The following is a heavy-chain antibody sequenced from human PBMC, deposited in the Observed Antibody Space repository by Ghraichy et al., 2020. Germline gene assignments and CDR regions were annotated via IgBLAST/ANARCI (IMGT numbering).Heavy chain of an antibody. Sequence: GGSLRLSCAVAGFTVSGNYMSWVRQAPGKGLEWVAIVYSGGSTYYADSVKGRFTMSRDDSKNMLFLQMNSLSAGDTAVYYCAGYCSSSRCLNPHDAFDIWGQGTTVTVSS. V-gene: IGHV3-53*01. CDR3: AGYCSSSRCLNPHDAFDI. D-gene: IGHD2-2*01. CDR2: VYSGGST. CDR1: GFTVSGNY. J-gene: IGHJ3*02.